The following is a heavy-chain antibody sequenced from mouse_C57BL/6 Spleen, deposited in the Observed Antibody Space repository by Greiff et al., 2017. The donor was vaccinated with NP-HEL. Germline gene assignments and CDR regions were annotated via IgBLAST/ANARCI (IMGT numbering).Heavy chain of an antibody. CDR2: INPYNGGT. D-gene: IGHD4-1*01. CDR1: GYTFTDYY. CDR3: ARENYGTNWGWFAY. J-gene: IGHJ3*01. Sequence: EVQGVESGPVLVKPGASVKMSCKASGYTFTDYYMNWVKQSHGKSLEWIGVINPYNGGTSYNQKFKGKATLTVDKSSSTAYMELNSLTSEDSAVYYCARENYGTNWGWFAYWGQGTLVTVSA. V-gene: IGHV1-19*01.